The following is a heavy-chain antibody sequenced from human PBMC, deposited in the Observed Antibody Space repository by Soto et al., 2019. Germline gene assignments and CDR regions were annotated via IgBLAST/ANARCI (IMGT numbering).Heavy chain of an antibody. CDR2: ISYDGSNK. V-gene: IGHV3-30-3*01. CDR1: GFTFSSYA. J-gene: IGHJ4*02. D-gene: IGHD3-3*01. Sequence: QVQLVESGGGVVQPGRSLSLSCAASGFTFSSYAMHWVRQAPGKGLEWVAVISYDGSNKYYADSVKGRFTISRDNSKNPLYLQMNSLRAEDTAVYYCARVASYDFLTHHFDYWGQGTLVTVSS. CDR3: ARVASYDFLTHHFDY.